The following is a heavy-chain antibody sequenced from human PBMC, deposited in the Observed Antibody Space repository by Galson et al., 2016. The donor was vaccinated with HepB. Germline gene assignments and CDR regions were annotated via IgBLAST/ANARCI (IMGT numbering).Heavy chain of an antibody. CDR1: GASISSHY. CDR2: IHYSGTT. D-gene: IGHD3-9*01. J-gene: IGHJ4*02. V-gene: IGHV4-59*11. Sequence: SETLSLTCSVSGASISSHYWSWIRQAPGKGPEWIGYIHYSGTTNYKSSLEGRVTISIDTSKTQLSLKLTSVTAADTAVYFCATIESGRRFFESWGQGILVTVSS. CDR3: ATIESGRRFFES.